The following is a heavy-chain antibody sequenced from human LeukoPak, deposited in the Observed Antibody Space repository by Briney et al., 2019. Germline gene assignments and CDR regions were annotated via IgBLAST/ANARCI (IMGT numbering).Heavy chain of an antibody. D-gene: IGHD2-8*01. CDR1: GFTFSSYW. V-gene: IGHV3-74*01. CDR3: ARARLMNWFDP. J-gene: IGHJ5*02. CDR2: INSDGSST. Sequence: GGSLRLSCAASGFTFSSYWMHWVRQAPGKGLVWVSRINSDGSSTNYADSVKGRFVISRDNAKNTLYLQMNSLRAEDTAVYYCARARLMNWFDPWGLGTLVTVSS.